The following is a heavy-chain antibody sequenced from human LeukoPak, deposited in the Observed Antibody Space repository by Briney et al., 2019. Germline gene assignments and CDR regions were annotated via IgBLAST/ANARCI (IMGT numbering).Heavy chain of an antibody. D-gene: IGHD5-12*01. CDR1: GVSISSYY. J-gene: IGHJ4*02. V-gene: IGHV4-59*01. CDR2: IYYSGST. Sequence: SETLSLTCTVSGVSISSYYWIWIRQPPGKGLEWIGYIYYSGSTNYNPSLKSRVTISVDTSKNQFSLKLSSVTAADTAVYYCASLDSGWFDYWGQGTLVTVSS. CDR3: ASLDSGWFDY.